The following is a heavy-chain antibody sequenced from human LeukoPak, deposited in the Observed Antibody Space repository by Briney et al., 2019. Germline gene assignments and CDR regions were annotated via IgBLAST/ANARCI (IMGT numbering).Heavy chain of an antibody. CDR1: GGSITTHY. D-gene: IGHD4-17*01. V-gene: IGHV4-4*07. CDR2: VYSTGST. J-gene: IGHJ3*02. CDR3: ARDLLGDYGTFDI. Sequence: SETPSLTCTVSGGSITTHYWSWIRQPAGRELEWIGRVYSTGSTKYNPSLESRVTMSVDTSSNRFSLRLRSVTAADTAVYYCARDLLGDYGTFDIWGQGTMVTVSS.